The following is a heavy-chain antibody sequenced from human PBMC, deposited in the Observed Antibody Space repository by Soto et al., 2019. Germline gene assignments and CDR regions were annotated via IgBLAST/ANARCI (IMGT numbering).Heavy chain of an antibody. J-gene: IGHJ4*02. D-gene: IGHD6-19*01. CDR2: ISGSGGST. CDR3: AKCLPPAVAGHDC. CDR1: GFTFSSYA. V-gene: IGHV3-23*01. Sequence: GVLRLSCAASGFTFSSYAMSWVRQAPGKGLEWVSTISGSGGSTYHADSVKGRFTISRDNSKNTLYLQINSLRAGDTAVYYCAKCLPPAVAGHDCWGQGTLVTVSS.